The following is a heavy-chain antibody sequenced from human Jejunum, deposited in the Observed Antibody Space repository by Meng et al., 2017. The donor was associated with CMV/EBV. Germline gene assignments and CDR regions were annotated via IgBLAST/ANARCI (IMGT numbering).Heavy chain of an antibody. D-gene: IGHD3-9*01. J-gene: IGHJ4*02. V-gene: IGHV4-34*01. CDR3: ARDRNLTF. Sequence: LSLACAVGGGSLTGSYWSWIRQSPEKGLEWIGESSHTGSTNYNPSLRSRVLLSVGTSTNQISLKLRSLTAADAAVYYCARDRNLTFWGQGTLVTVSS. CDR2: SSHTGST. CDR1: GGSLTGSY.